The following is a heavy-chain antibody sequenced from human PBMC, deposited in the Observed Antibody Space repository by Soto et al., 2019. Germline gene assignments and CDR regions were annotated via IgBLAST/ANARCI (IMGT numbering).Heavy chain of an antibody. Sequence: QVQLQESGPGRVKPSETLSLNCSVSGGSLTSYFWSWIRQPPGKGLEWLGYISYSGYTNYNPSLKSRVTISRDTSKNQSSLRLTSVTAADTAVYYCARRWSGIDYWGQGTLVTVSS. V-gene: IGHV4-59*08. D-gene: IGHD3-3*01. CDR2: ISYSGYT. J-gene: IGHJ4*02. CDR1: GGSLTSYF. CDR3: ARRWSGIDY.